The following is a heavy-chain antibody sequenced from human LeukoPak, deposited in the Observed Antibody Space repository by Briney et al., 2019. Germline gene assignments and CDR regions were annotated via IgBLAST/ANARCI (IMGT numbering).Heavy chain of an antibody. CDR2: IKQDGSEK. Sequence: GGSLRLSCAASGFTFSSYWMSGVRQAPGKGLEWVANIKQDGSEKYYVDSVKGRFTISRDNAKNSLYLQMNSLRAEDTAVYYCARALGDYYYYYMDVWGKGTTVTVSS. CDR1: GFTFSSYW. CDR3: ARALGDYYYYYMDV. J-gene: IGHJ6*03. V-gene: IGHV3-7*01. D-gene: IGHD7-27*01.